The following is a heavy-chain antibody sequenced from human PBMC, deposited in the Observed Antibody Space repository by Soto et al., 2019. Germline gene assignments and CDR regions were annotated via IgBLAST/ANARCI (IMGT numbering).Heavy chain of an antibody. CDR1: GFTFSSYW. V-gene: IGHV3-74*01. CDR2: INSDGSST. CDR3: ARDYSAVAGTRGDAFDI. J-gene: IGHJ3*02. D-gene: IGHD6-19*01. Sequence: GGSLRLSCAASGFTFSSYWMHWVRQAPGKGLVWVSRINSDGSSTSYADSVKGRFTISRDNAKNTLYLQMNSLRAEDTAVYYCARDYSAVAGTRGDAFDIWGQGTMVTVSS.